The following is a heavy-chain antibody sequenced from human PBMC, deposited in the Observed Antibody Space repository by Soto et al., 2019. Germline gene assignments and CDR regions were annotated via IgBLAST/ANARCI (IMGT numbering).Heavy chain of an antibody. D-gene: IGHD4-17*01. CDR2: ISGSGGST. J-gene: IGHJ4*02. V-gene: IGHV3-23*01. Sequence: GESLKISCAASGFTFSSYAMSWVRQAPGKGLEWVSAISGSGGSTYYADSVKGRFTISRDNSKNTLYLQMNSLRAEDTAVYYCAKGCLLRACPFDYWGQGTLVTV. CDR1: GFTFSSYA. CDR3: AKGCLLRACPFDY.